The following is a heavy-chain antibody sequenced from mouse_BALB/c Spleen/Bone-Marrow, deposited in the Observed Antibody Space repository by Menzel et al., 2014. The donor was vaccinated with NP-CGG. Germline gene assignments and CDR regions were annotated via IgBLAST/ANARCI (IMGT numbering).Heavy chain of an antibody. CDR3: ARIYGSSIYYAMDY. D-gene: IGHD1-1*01. V-gene: IGHV1-63*02. Sequence: QVQLQQSGTELVRPGTSVKISCKPSGYTFTDYWLGWVKQRPGHGLEWIGDIYPGGENFKGKATLTADTSSSTAYMQLSSLTSEDSAVYFCARIYGSSIYYAMDYWGQGTSVTVSS. J-gene: IGHJ4*01. CDR1: GYTFTDYW. CDR2: IYPGG.